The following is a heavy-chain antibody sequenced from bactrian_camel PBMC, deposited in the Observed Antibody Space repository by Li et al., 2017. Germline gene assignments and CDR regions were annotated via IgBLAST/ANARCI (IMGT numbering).Heavy chain of an antibody. V-gene: IGHV3S1*01. CDR2: IYFGGATYTERT. D-gene: IGHD3*01. Sequence: VQLVESGGGSVQAGGSLRLSCAVSGFTRDPACMAWFRQAPGKEREGLAAIYFGGATYTERTFYADSVKGRFTISQDSARNTVYLQMNNLQPEDTATYYCAEGRGSRGEHCYCLNYWGQGTQVTVS. CDR3: AEGRGSRGEHCYCLNY. CDR1: GFTRDPAC. J-gene: IGHJ4*01.